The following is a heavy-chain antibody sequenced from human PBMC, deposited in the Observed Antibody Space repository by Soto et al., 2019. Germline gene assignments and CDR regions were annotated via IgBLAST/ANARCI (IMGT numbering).Heavy chain of an antibody. CDR1: GFTFSSYW. Sequence: GGSLRLSCAASGFTFSSYWMSWVRQAPGKGLEWVANIKQDGSEKYYVDSVKGRFTISRDNAKNSLYLQMNSLRAEDTAVYYCASIGTTDAFDIWGQGTMVTVSS. D-gene: IGHD1-1*01. V-gene: IGHV3-7*03. J-gene: IGHJ3*02. CDR2: IKQDGSEK. CDR3: ASIGTTDAFDI.